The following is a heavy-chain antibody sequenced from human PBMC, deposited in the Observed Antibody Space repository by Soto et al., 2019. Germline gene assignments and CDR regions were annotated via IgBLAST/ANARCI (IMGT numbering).Heavy chain of an antibody. D-gene: IGHD2-21*01. CDR1: GGSVNDYH. J-gene: IGHJ2*01. CDR2: FYFGETI. Sequence: SETLSLTCTVSGGSVNDYHWTWVRQSPGKGLEWIGYFYFGETITYNPSLKSRVTISVDTSTNHLSLKVNSVTAADTAMYYCATHRGERFNWFFDLWGRGILVTVSS. CDR3: ATHRGERFNWFFDL. V-gene: IGHV4-59*08.